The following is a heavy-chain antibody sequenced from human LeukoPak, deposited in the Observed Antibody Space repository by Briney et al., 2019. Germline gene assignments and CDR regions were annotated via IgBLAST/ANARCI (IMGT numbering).Heavy chain of an antibody. J-gene: IGHJ4*02. Sequence: ASVKVSCKASGYTFTGYYMHWVRQAPGQGLEWMGRINPNSGGTNYAQKFQGRVTMTRDTSISTAYMELSRLRSDDTAVYYCASMGPTEPAAIDLDYWGQGTLVTVSS. D-gene: IGHD2-2*01. CDR1: GYTFTGYY. CDR3: ASMGPTEPAAIDLDY. V-gene: IGHV1-2*06. CDR2: INPNSGGT.